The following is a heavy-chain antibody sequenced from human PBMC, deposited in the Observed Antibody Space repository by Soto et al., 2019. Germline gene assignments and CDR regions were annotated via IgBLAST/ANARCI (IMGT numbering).Heavy chain of an antibody. CDR3: AKDGSLGLWASGGWFDP. V-gene: IGHV3-30-3*01. CDR1: EFTISSYS. D-gene: IGHD5-18*01. J-gene: IGHJ5*02. CDR2: ISYDGSSK. Sequence: SLRLSCTASEFTISSYSMHWVRQAPGKGLEWVAVISYDGSSKYNADSVKGRFTISRDNSKNSLYLQMNSLRTEDTALYYCAKDGSLGLWASGGWFDPWGQGTLVTVSS.